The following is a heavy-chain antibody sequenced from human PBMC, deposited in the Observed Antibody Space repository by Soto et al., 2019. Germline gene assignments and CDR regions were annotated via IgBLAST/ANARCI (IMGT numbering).Heavy chain of an antibody. Sequence: PSETLSLTCTVSGGSISSYYWSWIRQPPGKGLEWIGYIYYNGNTNCHPSLKSRVTISIDTSNRQFSVKMRSVTAADTAVYYCARGEGLWFGVRYGFDIWGQGKMVTVS. J-gene: IGHJ3*02. CDR2: IYYNGNT. CDR1: GGSISSYY. D-gene: IGHD3-10*01. CDR3: ARGEGLWFGVRYGFDI. V-gene: IGHV4-59*08.